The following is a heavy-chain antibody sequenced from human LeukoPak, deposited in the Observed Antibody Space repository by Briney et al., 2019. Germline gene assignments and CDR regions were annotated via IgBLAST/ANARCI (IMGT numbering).Heavy chain of an antibody. CDR1: GFTFSSYW. CDR3: ARIPTY. Sequence: GSLRLSCAASGFTFSSYWMSWVRQAPGKGLEWVATIKHAGSETFYVDSVKGRFTISRDNAKNSLYLQMNSLRAEDTAVYYCARIPTYWGQGTLVTVSS. CDR2: IKHAGSET. J-gene: IGHJ4*02. V-gene: IGHV3-7*03.